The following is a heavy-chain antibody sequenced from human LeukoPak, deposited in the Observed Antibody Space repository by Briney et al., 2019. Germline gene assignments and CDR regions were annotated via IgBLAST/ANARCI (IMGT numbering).Heavy chain of an antibody. D-gene: IGHD4-17*01. Sequence: SETLSLTCTVSGGSISSYYWSWIRQPPGKGLEWIGYIYYSGSTNYNPSLTSRVTISVDTSKNQFSLKLSSVTAADTAVYYCARGRGDDYEHWGQGTLVTVSS. J-gene: IGHJ4*02. V-gene: IGHV4-59*01. CDR1: GGSISSYY. CDR3: ARGRGDDYEH. CDR2: IYYSGST.